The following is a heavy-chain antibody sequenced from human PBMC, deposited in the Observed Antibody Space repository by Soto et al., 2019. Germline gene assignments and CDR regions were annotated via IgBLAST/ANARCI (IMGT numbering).Heavy chain of an antibody. CDR2: INHSGST. V-gene: IGHV4-34*01. D-gene: IGHD6-19*01. Sequence: PSEPLSLPCAVYVGSFRGYYWGCIRQPAVEVLNWIGEINHSGSTNYNPSLKSRVTISVDTSKNQFSLKLSSVTAADTAVYYCARGGYSSGPRPYYYYYGMDVWGQGTTVTVSS. CDR1: VGSFRGYY. CDR3: ARGGYSSGPRPYYYYYGMDV. J-gene: IGHJ6*02.